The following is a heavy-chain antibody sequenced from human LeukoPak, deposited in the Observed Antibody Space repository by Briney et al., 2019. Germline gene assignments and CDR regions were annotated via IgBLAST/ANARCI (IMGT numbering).Heavy chain of an antibody. J-gene: IGHJ4*02. V-gene: IGHV5-51*01. CDR3: ARQDYSSSAGDY. CDR1: GYSFTSFW. Sequence: GESLKIPCKGSGYSFTSFWIAWVRQMPGKGLEWMGIIYPGDSDTRYSPSFQGQVTISVDKSISTAYLQWSSLKASDTAMYYCARQDYSSSAGDYWGQGTLVTVSS. CDR2: IYPGDSDT. D-gene: IGHD4-11*01.